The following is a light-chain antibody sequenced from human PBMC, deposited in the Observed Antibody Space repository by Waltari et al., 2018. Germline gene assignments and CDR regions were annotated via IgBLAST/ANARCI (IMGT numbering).Light chain of an antibody. CDR2: DVD. V-gene: IGLV2-23*02. CDR3: CSYAGSNTLV. J-gene: IGLJ2*01. Sequence: QSTLTQPASVSGSPGQSVTISCPGTSGGVGGFKYVSWYQQYPAKVPQLIIHDVDERPPGVSNRFFGSKSDNTASLTIAGLQAEDEADYYCCSYAGSNTLVFGGGTKLTVL. CDR1: SGGVGGFKY.